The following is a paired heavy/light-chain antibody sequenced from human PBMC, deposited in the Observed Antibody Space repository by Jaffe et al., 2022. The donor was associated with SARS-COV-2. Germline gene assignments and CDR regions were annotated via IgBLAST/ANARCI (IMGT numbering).Light chain of an antibody. J-gene: IGLJ3*02. CDR1: SSNIGAGFD. Sequence: QSVLTQPPSVSGAPGQRVTISCTGNSSNIGAGFDVHWYQQLPGAAPKLLIYGNNNRPSGVPDRFSGSTSGTSASLAIAGLQAEDEGDYYCQSYDSSLSVVFGGGTKLTAL. V-gene: IGLV1-40*01. CDR2: GNN. CDR3: QSYDSSLSVV.
Heavy chain of an antibody. Sequence: QVQLQESGPGLVKPSQTLSLSCTVSGASISSGGYYWSWIRQHPGKGLEWIGYIYYSGSTYYNPSLKSRVTISLDTSKNQFSLKLSSLTAADTAIYYCATGDSKWFPPYFDPWGLGTLVTASS. V-gene: IGHV4-31*03. CDR1: GASISSGGYY. CDR2: IYYSGST. CDR3: ATGDSKWFPPYFDP. J-gene: IGHJ5*02. D-gene: IGHD3-22*01.